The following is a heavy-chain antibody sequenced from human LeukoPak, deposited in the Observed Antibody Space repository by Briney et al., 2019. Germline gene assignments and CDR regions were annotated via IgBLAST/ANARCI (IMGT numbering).Heavy chain of an antibody. Sequence: PGGSLRLSCAASGFTFSSYSMNWVRQAPGKGLEWVSYISSRSSNIYYADSVKGRFTISRDNAKNSLYLQMNSLRAEDTALYYCAKSQYSSGQRYFDLWGRGTLVTVSS. V-gene: IGHV3-48*01. CDR1: GFTFSSYS. CDR2: ISSRSSNI. D-gene: IGHD6-19*01. J-gene: IGHJ2*01. CDR3: AKSQYSSGQRYFDL.